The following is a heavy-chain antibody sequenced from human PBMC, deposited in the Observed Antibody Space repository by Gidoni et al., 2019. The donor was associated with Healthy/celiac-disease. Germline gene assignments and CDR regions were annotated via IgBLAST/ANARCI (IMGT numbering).Heavy chain of an antibody. J-gene: IGHJ4*02. V-gene: IGHV3-74*01. CDR2: INSGGSST. Sequence: EVQLVESGGGLVQPGVSLRLSCAASGFTFSSYWMHWVRQAPGKGLVWVSRINSGGSSTSYADSVKGRFTTSRDNAKNTLYLQMNSLRAEDTAVYYCARVDYDSSGYSPSFVDYWGQGTLVTVSS. CDR1: GFTFSSYW. CDR3: ARVDYDSSGYSPSFVDY. D-gene: IGHD3-22*01.